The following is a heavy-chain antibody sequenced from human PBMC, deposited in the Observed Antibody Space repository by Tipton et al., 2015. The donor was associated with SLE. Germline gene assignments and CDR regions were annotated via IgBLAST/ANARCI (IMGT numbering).Heavy chain of an antibody. CDR1: GFTFSSYA. D-gene: IGHD6-13*01. J-gene: IGHJ3*02. Sequence: FLRLSCAASGFTFSSYAMHWVRQAPGKGLEWVAVISYDGSNKYYADSVKGRFTISRDNSKNTLYLQMNSLRAEDTAVYYCARDSLLAAAQLDAFDIWGQGTMVTVSS. CDR2: ISYDGSNK. V-gene: IGHV3-30*04. CDR3: ARDSLLAAAQLDAFDI.